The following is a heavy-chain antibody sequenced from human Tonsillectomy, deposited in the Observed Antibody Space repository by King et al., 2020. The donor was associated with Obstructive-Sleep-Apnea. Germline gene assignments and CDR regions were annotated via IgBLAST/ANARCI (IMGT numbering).Heavy chain of an antibody. CDR1: GFTFSSYA. CDR3: ASHRGGLLCPFDY. D-gene: IGHD3-10*01. V-gene: IGHV3-23*04. CDR2: ISGSGGDT. J-gene: IGHJ4*02. Sequence: VQLVESGGGLVQPGGSLRLSCAASGFTFSSYAMSWVRQAPGKGLEWVSVISGSGGDTYYADSVKGRFTISRANSKSTLYLQMNSLRAEDTAVYYCASHRGGLLCPFDYWGQGTLVTVSS.